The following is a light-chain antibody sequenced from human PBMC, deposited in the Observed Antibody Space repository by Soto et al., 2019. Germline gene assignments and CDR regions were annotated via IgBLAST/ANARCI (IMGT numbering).Light chain of an antibody. J-gene: IGKJ4*01. Sequence: VLTQSPATLSLSPGERATLSCRASQDIGKFLVWYQQKPGLSPSLVIYEASKRATDIPDRFSGSGSGTDFTLTINRLEPEDVCVYYCQQRNSWPLTYGGVAKV. CDR1: QDIGKF. CDR3: QQRNSWPLT. CDR2: EAS. V-gene: IGKV3-11*01.